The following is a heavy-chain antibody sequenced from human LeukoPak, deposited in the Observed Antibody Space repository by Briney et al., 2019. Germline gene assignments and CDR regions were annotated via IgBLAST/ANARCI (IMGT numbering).Heavy chain of an antibody. V-gene: IGHV3-33*01. D-gene: IGHD3-22*01. CDR2: IWYDGSNK. CDR3: ARDRSITMILREKDY. J-gene: IGHJ4*02. CDR1: GFTFSSYG. Sequence: PGGSLRLSCAASGFTFSSYGMHWVRQAPGKGLEWVAVIWYDGSNKYYADSVKGRFTISRDNSKNTLYLQMNSLRAEDTAVYYCARDRSITMILREKDYWGQGTLVTVSS.